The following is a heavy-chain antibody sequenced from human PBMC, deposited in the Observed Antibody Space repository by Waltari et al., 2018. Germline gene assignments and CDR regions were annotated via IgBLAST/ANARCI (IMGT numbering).Heavy chain of an antibody. CDR3: AKGPHYYDSSGYYDDGYFDY. CDR1: GFTFDDYA. Sequence: EVQLVESGGGLVQPGRSLRLSCAASGFTFDDYAMHWVRQAPGKGLAWVSGISWNSGSIGYADSVKGRFTISRDNAKNSLYLQMNSLRAEDTALYYCAKGPHYYDSSGYYDDGYFDYWGQGTLVTVSS. V-gene: IGHV3-9*01. CDR2: ISWNSGSI. J-gene: IGHJ4*02. D-gene: IGHD3-22*01.